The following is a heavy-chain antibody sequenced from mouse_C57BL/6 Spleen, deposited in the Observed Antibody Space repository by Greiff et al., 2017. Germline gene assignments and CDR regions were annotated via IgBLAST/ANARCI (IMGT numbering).Heavy chain of an antibody. V-gene: IGHV1-4*01. D-gene: IGHD6-1*01. CDR1: GYTFTSYT. J-gene: IGHJ2*01. CDR3: AREASFDY. Sequence: VQLQQSGAELARPGASVTMSCKASGYTFTSYTMHWVKQRPGQGLEWIGYINPSSGYTKYNQKFKDKATLTADKSSSTAYMQLSSLTSEDSAVYYCAREASFDYWGQGTTLTVSS. CDR2: INPSSGYT.